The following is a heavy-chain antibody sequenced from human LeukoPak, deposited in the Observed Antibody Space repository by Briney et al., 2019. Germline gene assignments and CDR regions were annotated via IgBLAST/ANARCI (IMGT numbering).Heavy chain of an antibody. CDR2: ITSSGGNI. J-gene: IGHJ4*02. V-gene: IGHV3-64*01. CDR1: GFTFSDYT. CDR3: ARPGIAAAGTDY. Sequence: GGSLRLSCAASGFTFSDYTMRWVRQAPGKRLEFVSAITSSGGNIHYANSVKGRFTISRDNSKNSLYLQMGGLRAEDTAVYYCARPGIAAAGTDYWGQGTLVTVSS. D-gene: IGHD6-13*01.